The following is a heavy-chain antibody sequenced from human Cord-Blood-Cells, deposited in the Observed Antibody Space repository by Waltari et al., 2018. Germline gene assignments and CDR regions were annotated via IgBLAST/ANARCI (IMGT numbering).Heavy chain of an antibody. J-gene: IGHJ3*02. CDR2: FDPEEGET. Sequence: QVQLVQSGAEVKKPGASVKVSCKVSGYTLTELSMHWVRQAPGKGLEWMGGFDPEEGETSYAQKFQGRVTMTEDTSTDTAYMELSSLRAEDTAVYYCATDRGEGYGYAFDIWGQGTMVTVSS. CDR3: ATDRGEGYGYAFDI. CDR1: GYTLTELS. D-gene: IGHD5-18*01. V-gene: IGHV1-24*01.